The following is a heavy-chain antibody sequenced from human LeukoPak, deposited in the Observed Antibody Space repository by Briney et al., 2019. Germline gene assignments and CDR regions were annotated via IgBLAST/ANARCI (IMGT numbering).Heavy chain of an antibody. CDR3: ATGQGSRWDN. D-gene: IGHD6-13*01. V-gene: IGHV3-7*01. J-gene: IGHJ4*02. Sequence: AGSLRLSCAVSGFSFNNHWMSWVRQAAGKRLEWVANIKQDGSESYYVGSVKGRFTISRDNAKNSLYLQMDSLRGEDTAVYYCATGQGSRWDNWGLGTLVTVSS. CDR2: IKQDGSES. CDR1: GFSFNNHW.